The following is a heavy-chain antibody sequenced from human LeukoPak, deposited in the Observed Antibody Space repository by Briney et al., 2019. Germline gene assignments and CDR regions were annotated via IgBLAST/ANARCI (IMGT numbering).Heavy chain of an antibody. Sequence: PGRSLRLSCAASGFTFSSYGMHWVRQAPGKGLEWVAVIWYDGSNKYYADSVKGRFTISRDNSKNTLYLQMNSLGAEDTAVYYCARDGVVGATTKAFDIWGQGTMVTVSS. CDR2: IWYDGSNK. V-gene: IGHV3-33*01. J-gene: IGHJ3*02. CDR1: GFTFSSYG. D-gene: IGHD1-26*01. CDR3: ARDGVVGATTKAFDI.